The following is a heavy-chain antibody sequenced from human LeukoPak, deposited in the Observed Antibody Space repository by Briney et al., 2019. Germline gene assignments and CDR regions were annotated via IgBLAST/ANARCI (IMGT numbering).Heavy chain of an antibody. CDR3: AGRAEVRAYYFDY. CDR1: GGSISSGDYY. Sequence: SETLSPTCTVSGGSISSGDYYWSWIRQPPGKGLEWIGYIYYSGSTYYNPSLKSRVTISVDTSKNQFSLKLSSVTAADTAVYYCAGRAEVRAYYFDYWGQGTLVTVSS. D-gene: IGHD2-2*01. CDR2: IYYSGST. J-gene: IGHJ4*02. V-gene: IGHV4-30-4*08.